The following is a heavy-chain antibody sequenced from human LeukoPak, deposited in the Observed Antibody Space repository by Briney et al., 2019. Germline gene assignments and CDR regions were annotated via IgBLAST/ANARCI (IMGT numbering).Heavy chain of an antibody. Sequence: GGSLRLSCAASGFTFSSYTMNWVRQAPGKGLEWVSYISSSSTYIYYADSLKGRFTISRDNAKNSLYLQMNSLRAEDAAVYYCASGGPPSAVVTARFDYWGQGTLVTVSS. CDR2: ISSSSTYI. V-gene: IGHV3-21*01. D-gene: IGHD4-23*01. J-gene: IGHJ4*02. CDR1: GFTFSSYT. CDR3: ASGGPPSAVVTARFDY.